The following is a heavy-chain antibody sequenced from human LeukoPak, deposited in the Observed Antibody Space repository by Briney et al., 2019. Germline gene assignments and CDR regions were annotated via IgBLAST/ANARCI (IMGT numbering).Heavy chain of an antibody. CDR2: INPNSGGT. J-gene: IGHJ3*02. CDR1: GYTFTGYY. V-gene: IGHV1-2*04. D-gene: IGHD4-17*01. CDR3: ARETTVTSSNAFDI. Sequence: ASVKVSCKASGYTFTGYYMHWVRQAPGQGLEWMGWINPNSGGTNYAQKFQGWVTMTRDTSISTAYMELSRLRSDDTAVYYCARETTVTSSNAFDIWGQGTMVTVSS.